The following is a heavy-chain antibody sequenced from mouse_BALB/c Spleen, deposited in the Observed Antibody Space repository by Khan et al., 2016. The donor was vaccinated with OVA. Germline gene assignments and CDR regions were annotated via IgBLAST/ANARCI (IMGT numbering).Heavy chain of an antibody. CDR1: GFTIKDYY. J-gene: IGHJ3*01. CDR2: IDPENGNT. V-gene: IGHV14-1*02. CDR3: AGDGYSPWVAY. Sequence: VQLQQSGAELVRPGALVNLSYTASGFTIKDYYLHWVKQRPEQGLEWIGWIDPENGNTIYDPKFQGKASITSDTSSNIAYLQLRSLTSEDTAVYYCAGDGYSPWVAYWGQGTLVTVSA. D-gene: IGHD2-3*01.